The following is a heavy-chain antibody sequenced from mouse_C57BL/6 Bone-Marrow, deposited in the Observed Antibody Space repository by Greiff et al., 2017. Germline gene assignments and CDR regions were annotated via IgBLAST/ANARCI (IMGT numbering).Heavy chain of an antibody. CDR1: GYTFTSYW. J-gene: IGHJ4*01. V-gene: IGHV1-50*01. CDR2: IDPSDSYT. CDR3: ARDGDWDYAMDY. Sequence: QVQLKQPGAELMKPGASVKLSCKASGYTFTSYWMQWVKQRPGQGLEWIGEIDPSDSYTNYNQKFKGKATLTVDTSSSTAYMQLSSLTSEDSAVYYCARDGDWDYAMDYWGQGTSVTVSS. D-gene: IGHD4-1*01.